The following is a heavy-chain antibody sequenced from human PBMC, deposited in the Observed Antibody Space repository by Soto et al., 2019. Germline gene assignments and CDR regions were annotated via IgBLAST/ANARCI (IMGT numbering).Heavy chain of an antibody. V-gene: IGHV3-30-3*01. D-gene: IGHD3-22*01. Sequence: LRLSCAASGFTFSSYAIHWVRQAPCKGLEWVAVISYDGSNKYYADSVKGRFTISRDNSKNTLYLQMNSLRAEDTAVYYCASRYYYDSSGYYYWYFDLWGRGTLVTVSS. CDR2: ISYDGSNK. CDR1: GFTFSSYA. CDR3: ASRYYYDSSGYYYWYFDL. J-gene: IGHJ2*01.